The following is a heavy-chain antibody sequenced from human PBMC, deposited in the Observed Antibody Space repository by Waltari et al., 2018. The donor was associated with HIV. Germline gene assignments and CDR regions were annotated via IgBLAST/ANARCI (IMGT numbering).Heavy chain of an antibody. CDR2: ISYDGSNK. CDR1: GFTFSSYA. V-gene: IGHV3-30-3*01. CDR3: ARDETVGAKPTGQVEYYYYGMDV. D-gene: IGHD1-26*01. J-gene: IGHJ6*02. Sequence: QVQLVESGGGVVQPGRSLRLSCAASGFTFSSYAMHWVRQAPGKGLEWVAVISYDGSNKYYADSVKGRFTISRDNSKNTLYLQMNSLRAEDTAVYYCARDETVGAKPTGQVEYYYYGMDVWGQGTTVTVSS.